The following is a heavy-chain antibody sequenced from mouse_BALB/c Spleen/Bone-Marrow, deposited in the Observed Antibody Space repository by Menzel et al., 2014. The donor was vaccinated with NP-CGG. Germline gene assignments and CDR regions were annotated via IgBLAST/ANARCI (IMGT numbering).Heavy chain of an antibody. Sequence: EVQLQQSAAEPVRSGPSVKLPCTASGFNIKDYYMHWVKQRPEQGLEWIGWIDPENGDTEYAPKFQGNATMTADTSSNTANMQLSSVTSEDTAFYCRNAREDLDDWGQGTTVTVSS. CDR1: GFNIKDYY. J-gene: IGHJ4*01. CDR2: IDPENGDT. CDR3: NAREDLDD. V-gene: IGHV14-4*02.